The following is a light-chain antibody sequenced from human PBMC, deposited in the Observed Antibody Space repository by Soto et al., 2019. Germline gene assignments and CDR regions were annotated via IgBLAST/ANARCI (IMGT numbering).Light chain of an antibody. CDR2: GAS. V-gene: IGKV3-15*01. CDR1: QSVSNY. CDR3: QQYNNWPRT. Sequence: ETVLTQSPATLSLSPGENAILSCVASQSVSNYLAWYQQKPGQAPRLLIYGASTRATGIPARFSGSGSGTEFTLTISSLQSEDFAVYYCQQYNNWPRTFGQGTKVDIK. J-gene: IGKJ1*01.